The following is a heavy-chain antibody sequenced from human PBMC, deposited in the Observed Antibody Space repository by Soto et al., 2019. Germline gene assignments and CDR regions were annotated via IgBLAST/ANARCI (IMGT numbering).Heavy chain of an antibody. D-gene: IGHD1-26*01. CDR1: GFTFSSYG. Sequence: QVQLVESGGGVVQPGRSLRLSCAASGFTFSSYGMHWVRQAPGKGLEWVAVISYDGSNKYYADSVKGRFTISRDNSKNTLYLQMNSLRAEDTAVYYCAMREGWELPTYVNDAFDIWGQGTMVTVSS. CDR3: AMREGWELPTYVNDAFDI. V-gene: IGHV3-30*03. CDR2: ISYDGSNK. J-gene: IGHJ3*02.